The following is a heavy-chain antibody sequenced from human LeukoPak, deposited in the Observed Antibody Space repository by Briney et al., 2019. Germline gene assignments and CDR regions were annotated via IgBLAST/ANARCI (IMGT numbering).Heavy chain of an antibody. CDR1: GFNFTKHR. Sequence: GASVTVSCTTSGFNFTKHRLHWVRQAPGQGLEWMGIINPSGGSSSYAQKFQGRVTMTRDTSTATVYMVLSSLRSDDAAVYYCANFGELVTTCGLDYWGQGTLVTVSS. CDR3: ANFGELVTTCGLDY. V-gene: IGHV1-46*01. CDR2: INPSGGSS. J-gene: IGHJ4*02. D-gene: IGHD3-3*01.